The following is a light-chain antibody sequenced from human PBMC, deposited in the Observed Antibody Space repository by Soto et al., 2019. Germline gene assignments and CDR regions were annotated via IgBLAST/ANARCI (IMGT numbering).Light chain of an antibody. V-gene: IGKV3-20*01. CDR1: QSVSSSY. Sequence: EIVLTQSPGTLSLSPGERATLSCRASQSVSSSYLAWYQQKPAQATRLLIYGASSRATGIPARFSGSGSGADFTLTISSLQPEDFAVYYCQQHGSSPPWTFGQGTKLDIK. J-gene: IGKJ1*01. CDR3: QQHGSSPPWT. CDR2: GAS.